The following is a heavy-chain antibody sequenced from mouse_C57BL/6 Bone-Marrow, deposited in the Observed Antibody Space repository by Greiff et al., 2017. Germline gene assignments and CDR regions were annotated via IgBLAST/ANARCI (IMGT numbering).Heavy chain of an antibody. CDR1: GYTFTDYE. CDR3: APGTWSWFAY. CDR2: IDPETGGT. J-gene: IGHJ3*01. D-gene: IGHD4-1*01. V-gene: IGHV1-15*01. Sequence: QVLLKESGAELVRPGASVTLSCTASGYTFTDYEMHWVKQTPLPGLEWIGAIDPETGGTAYNQKFKGKGILTADKSSSTAYMELRSLTSEDSAVYYCAPGTWSWFAYWGQGTLVTVSA.